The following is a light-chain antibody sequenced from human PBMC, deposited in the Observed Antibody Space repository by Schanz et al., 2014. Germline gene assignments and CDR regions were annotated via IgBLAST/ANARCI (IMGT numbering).Light chain of an antibody. CDR1: SSNIGNNY. J-gene: IGLJ1*01. CDR2: DNT. Sequence: QSVLTQPPSVSAAPGQKVTISCSGSSSNIGNNYISWYQQLPGTAPKLLIYDNTKRPSGIPDRFSASKSGTSGTLGITGVQTGDEADYYCGTWDSSLSAYVFGTGTKLTVL. CDR3: GTWDSSLSAYV. V-gene: IGLV1-51*01.